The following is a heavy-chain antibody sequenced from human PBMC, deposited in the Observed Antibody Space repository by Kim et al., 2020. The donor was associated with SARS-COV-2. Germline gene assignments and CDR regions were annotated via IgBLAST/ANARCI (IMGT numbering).Heavy chain of an antibody. Sequence: GGSLRLSCAASGFTFSAHAMSWVRQAPGKGLEWVSGFSGSGGTTYYADSVKGRFTVSRDNSKNTLYLQMNSLRTEDTALYYCAKDTSLSMIVVASFDYWGHGTLVTVSS. V-gene: IGHV3-23*01. CDR2: FSGSGGTT. J-gene: IGHJ4*01. CDR3: AKDTSLSMIVVASFDY. CDR1: GFTFSAHA. D-gene: IGHD3-22*01.